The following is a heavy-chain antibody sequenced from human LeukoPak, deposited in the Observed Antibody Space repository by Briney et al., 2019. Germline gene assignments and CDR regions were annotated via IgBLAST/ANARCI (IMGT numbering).Heavy chain of an antibody. V-gene: IGHV4-59*12. Sequence: SETLSLTCTVSGGSISSYYWTWIRQPPGKGLEWIGFIYYSGSTNYNPSLKSRVTISVDTSKNQFSLKLTSVTAADTAVYYCARDQTYSGSGIYTYFDYWGQGILVTVSS. CDR2: IYYSGST. CDR1: GGSISSYY. J-gene: IGHJ4*02. CDR3: ARDQTYSGSGIYTYFDY. D-gene: IGHD3-10*01.